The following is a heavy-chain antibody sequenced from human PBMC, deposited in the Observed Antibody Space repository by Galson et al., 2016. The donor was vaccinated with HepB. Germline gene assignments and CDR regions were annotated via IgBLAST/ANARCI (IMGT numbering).Heavy chain of an antibody. CDR3: ASPFAPERGRYVL. CDR1: GFTLSTYS. Sequence: SLRLSCAASGFTLSTYSMNWFRQAPGKGLEWVSYMSSSGTSVYCTDSVKGRFTISRDNAKNSLYLQMNSLRDEDTAVYYCASPFAPERGRYVLWGQGTLVTVSS. J-gene: IGHJ5*02. V-gene: IGHV3-48*02. CDR2: MSSSGTSV. D-gene: IGHD3-16*01.